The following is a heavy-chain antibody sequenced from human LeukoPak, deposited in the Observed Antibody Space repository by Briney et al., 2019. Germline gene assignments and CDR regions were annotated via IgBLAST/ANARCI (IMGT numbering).Heavy chain of an antibody. D-gene: IGHD6-13*01. CDR2: ILGDGSST. CDR3: AKDGYSSSWYTIDY. V-gene: IGHV3-43*02. J-gene: IGHJ4*02. Sequence: GGSLRLSCATSGVTFDDYAMHWVRQVSGKGLEWVSLILGDGSSTNYADSVKGRFTISRDNSKNSLYLHMNSLRVEDTALYFCAKDGYSSSWYTIDYWGQGTLVTVSS. CDR1: GVTFDDYA.